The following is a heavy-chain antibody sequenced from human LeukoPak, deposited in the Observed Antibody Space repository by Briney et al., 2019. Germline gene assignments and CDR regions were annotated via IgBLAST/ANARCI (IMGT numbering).Heavy chain of an antibody. CDR3: ASEGSTDFWSAYSVYYFDC. CDR1: GFTFDNYG. J-gene: IGHJ4*02. CDR2: ISSSSSYI. Sequence: GGSLRLSCAASGFTFDNYGMSWVRLAPGKGLEWVSSISSSSSYIYYADSLKGRFTISRDNAKNSLYLQMNSLRAEDTAVYYCASEGSTDFWSAYSVYYFDCWGQGTLVTVSS. V-gene: IGHV3-21*01. D-gene: IGHD3-3*01.